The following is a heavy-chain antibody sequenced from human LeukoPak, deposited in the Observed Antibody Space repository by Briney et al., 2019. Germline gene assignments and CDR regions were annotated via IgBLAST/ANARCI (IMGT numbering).Heavy chain of an antibody. V-gene: IGHV3-9*01. CDR3: AKAYSSGWYYFDY. J-gene: IGHJ4*02. CDR1: GFTFDDYA. Sequence: GGSLRLSCAASGFTFDDYAMHWVRQAPGKGLEWVSGISWNSGSIGCADSVKGRFTISRDNAKNSLYLQMNSLRAEDTALYYCAKAYSSGWYYFDYWGQGTLVTVSS. D-gene: IGHD6-19*01. CDR2: ISWNSGSI.